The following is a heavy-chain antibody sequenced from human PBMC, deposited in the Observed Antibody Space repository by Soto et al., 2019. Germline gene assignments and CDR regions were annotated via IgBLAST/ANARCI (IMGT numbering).Heavy chain of an antibody. Sequence: WVRQMPGKGLEWLAHIFSNDEKSYSTSLKSRLTISKDTSKSQVVLTMTNMDPVDTATYYCARIVYYYDSSGYYTYYYYYGMDVWGQGTTVTVSS. CDR3: ARIVYYYDSSGYYTYYYYYGMDV. J-gene: IGHJ6*02. V-gene: IGHV2-26*01. D-gene: IGHD3-22*01. CDR2: IFSNDEK.